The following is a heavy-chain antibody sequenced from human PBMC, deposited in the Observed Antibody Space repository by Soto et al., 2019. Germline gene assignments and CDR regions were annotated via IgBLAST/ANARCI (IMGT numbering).Heavy chain of an antibody. CDR2: ISSSGSTI. CDR3: ARDCQYSGYDYPDAFDI. Sequence: GSLRLSCAASGFTFSDYYMSWIRQAPGKGLEWVSYISSSGSTIYYADSVKGRFTISRDNAKNSLYLQMNSLGAEDTAVYYCARDCQYSGYDYPDAFDIWGQGTMVTVSS. J-gene: IGHJ3*02. D-gene: IGHD5-12*01. V-gene: IGHV3-11*01. CDR1: GFTFSDYY.